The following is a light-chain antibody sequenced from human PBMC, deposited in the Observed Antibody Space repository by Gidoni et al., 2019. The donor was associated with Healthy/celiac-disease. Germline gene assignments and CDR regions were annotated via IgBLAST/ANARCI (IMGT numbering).Light chain of an antibody. V-gene: IGLV2-14*01. J-gene: IGLJ2*01. Sequence: QSALPQPASVSGSPGQSITISCTGTSSDVGGYNYVSWYQQHPGKAPKLMIYEVSNRPSGVSNRFSGSKSGNTASLTISGLQAEDEADYYCSSYTSSSTGRVFGGGTKLTVL. CDR3: SSYTSSSTGRV. CDR2: EVS. CDR1: SSDVGGYNY.